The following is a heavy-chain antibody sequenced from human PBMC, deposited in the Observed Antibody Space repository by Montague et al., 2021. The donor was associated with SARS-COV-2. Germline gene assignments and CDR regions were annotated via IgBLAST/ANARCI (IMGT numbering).Heavy chain of an antibody. J-gene: IGHJ4*02. V-gene: IGHV4-34*01. D-gene: IGHD3-22*01. CDR3: ARGRVDTTMILVVFTGAAHYFDS. CDR1: GGSFSDYY. Sequence: SETLSLTCAVYGGSFSDYYWTWIRQPPGKGLESLGEVNHSGRINYNPSLKCRITITVDTCKKRFSLRLRSVTAADTAVYSCARGRVDTTMILVVFTGAAHYFDSWGQGTLVPVSS. CDR2: VNHSGRI.